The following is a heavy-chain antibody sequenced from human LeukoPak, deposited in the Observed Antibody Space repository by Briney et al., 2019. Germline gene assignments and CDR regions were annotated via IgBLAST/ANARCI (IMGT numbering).Heavy chain of an antibody. D-gene: IGHD5-24*01. CDR1: GFTFSSYA. CDR2: IRSKAYGGTT. CDR3: TREVGDGYNFFEQNVFDY. J-gene: IGHJ4*02. V-gene: IGHV3-49*04. Sequence: PGGPLRLSCAASGFTFSSYAMHWVRQAPGKGLEWVGFIRSKAYGGTTEYAASVKGRFTISGDDSKSIAYLQMNSLKTEDTAVYYCTREVGDGYNFFEQNVFDYWGQGTLVTVSS.